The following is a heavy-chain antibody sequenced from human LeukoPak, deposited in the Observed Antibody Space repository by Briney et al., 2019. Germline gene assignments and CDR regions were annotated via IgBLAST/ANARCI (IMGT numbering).Heavy chain of an antibody. CDR2: IYPGDSDT. CDR1: GYSFTTHW. CDR3: ARQQWSERYFNL. V-gene: IGHV5-51*01. Sequence: GESLKISCKGSGYSFTTHWIGWVRQMPGKGLEWVGVIYPGDSDTRYSPSFQGQVTISADKSVSTAYLQWISLKASDSAIYYCARQQWSERYFNLWGRGTLVIVSS. D-gene: IGHD6-19*01. J-gene: IGHJ2*01.